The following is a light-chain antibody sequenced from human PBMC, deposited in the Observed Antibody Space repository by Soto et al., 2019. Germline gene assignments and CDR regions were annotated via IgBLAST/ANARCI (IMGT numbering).Light chain of an antibody. Sequence: MTQDPSSFSPATGDRGTITCRASQGISSYFAWYHQKPGKAPKLLIYAASTLQSGVPPRFSGSGSGTDFTLPISCLQSEDFATYYCQQHYSHPSTFGQGTKVDI. CDR1: QGISSY. CDR2: AAS. J-gene: IGKJ1*01. V-gene: IGKV1-8*01. CDR3: QQHYSHPST.